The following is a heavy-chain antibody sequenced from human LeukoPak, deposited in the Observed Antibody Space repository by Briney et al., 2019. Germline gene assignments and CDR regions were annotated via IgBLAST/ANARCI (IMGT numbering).Heavy chain of an antibody. J-gene: IGHJ4*02. CDR1: GFTFSNAW. CDR2: IKSKTDGGTT. D-gene: IGHD6-6*01. Sequence: PGGSLRLSCAASGFTFSNAWMSWVRQAPGKGLEWVGRIKSKTDGGTTDYAAPVKGRFTISRDDSKNTLYLQMNSLKTEDTAVYYRTTDPYSSSSGVDYWGQGTLVTVSS. V-gene: IGHV3-15*01. CDR3: TTDPYSSSSGVDY.